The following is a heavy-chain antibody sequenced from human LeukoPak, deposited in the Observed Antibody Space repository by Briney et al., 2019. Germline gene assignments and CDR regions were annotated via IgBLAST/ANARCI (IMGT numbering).Heavy chain of an antibody. CDR1: GFTFSSYS. Sequence: PGGSLRLSCAASGFTFSSYSMNWVRQAPGKGLEWVSSITSSSTYIYYADSGKGRLAISTDNAKISLYLQMNSLRAEDTALYYCARDMAQETYFPFFDYWGQGILVTVSS. CDR3: ARDMAQETYFPFFDY. J-gene: IGHJ4*02. V-gene: IGHV3-21*01. D-gene: IGHD2/OR15-2a*01. CDR2: ITSSSTYI.